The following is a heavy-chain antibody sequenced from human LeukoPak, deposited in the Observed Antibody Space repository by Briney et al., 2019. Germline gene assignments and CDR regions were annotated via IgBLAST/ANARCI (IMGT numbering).Heavy chain of an antibody. Sequence: GGSLRLSCAASGFTFSSYAMSWVRQAPGKGLEWVSAISGSGGSTYYADSVKGRFTISRDNSKNTLYLQMNSLRAEDTAVYYCAKDTKLRYFDWLSPRWFDPWGQGTLVTVSS. CDR3: AKDTKLRYFDWLSPRWFDP. V-gene: IGHV3-23*01. CDR1: GFTFSSYA. D-gene: IGHD3-9*01. J-gene: IGHJ5*02. CDR2: ISGSGGST.